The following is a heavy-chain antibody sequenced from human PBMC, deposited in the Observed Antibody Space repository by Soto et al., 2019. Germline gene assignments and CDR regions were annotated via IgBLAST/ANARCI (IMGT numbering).Heavy chain of an antibody. CDR2: IYWDDDK. Sequence: QITLKESGPTLVKPTQTLTLTCTFSGFSLSTSGVGVGWIRQPPGKALGWLALIYWDDDKRYCPSLNSWLTINKNTSNKQVVLPMTNMDPVDTATYYCAHAATLYSYGYCFDYWGQGTLVTVSS. D-gene: IGHD5-18*01. J-gene: IGHJ4*02. V-gene: IGHV2-5*02. CDR3: AHAATLYSYGYCFDY. CDR1: GFSLSTSGVG.